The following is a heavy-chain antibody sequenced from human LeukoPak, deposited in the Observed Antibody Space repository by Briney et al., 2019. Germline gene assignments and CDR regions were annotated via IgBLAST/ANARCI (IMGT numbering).Heavy chain of an antibody. J-gene: IGHJ4*02. D-gene: IGHD3-22*01. CDR1: GGSFSGYY. CDR2: INHSGST. V-gene: IGHV4-34*01. Sequence: PSETLSLTCAVYGGSFSGYYWSWIRQPPGKGLEWIGEINHSGSTNYNPSLKSRVTISVDTSKNQFSLKLSSVTAADTAVYYCARDYYDSSGYPVGYWGQGTLVTVSS. CDR3: ARDYYDSSGYPVGY.